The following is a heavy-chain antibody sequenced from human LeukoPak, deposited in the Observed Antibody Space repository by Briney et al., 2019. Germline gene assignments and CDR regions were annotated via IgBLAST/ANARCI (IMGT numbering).Heavy chain of an antibody. CDR2: INPNSGGT. CDR1: GYTFTGYY. J-gene: IGHJ6*03. Sequence: ASVKVSCKASGYTFTGYYMHWVRQAPGQGLERMGWINPNSGGTNYAQKFQGRVTMTRDTSISTAYMELSRLRSDDTAVYYWARDLVLWFGRGGYYYYMDVWGKGTTVTISS. D-gene: IGHD3-10*01. V-gene: IGHV1-2*02. CDR3: ARDLVLWFGRGGYYYYMDV.